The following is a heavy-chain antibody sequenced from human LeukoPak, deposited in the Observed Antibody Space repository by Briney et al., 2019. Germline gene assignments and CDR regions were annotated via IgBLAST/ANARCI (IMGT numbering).Heavy chain of an antibody. CDR2: ISAYNGNT. Sequence: ASVTVSCKASGYTFTSYGISWVRQAPGQGLEWMGWISAYNGNTNYAQKLQGRVTMTTDTSTSTAYMELRSLRSDDTAVYYCARAGSYDILTYYYYGMDVWAKGPRSPSP. CDR1: GYTFTSYG. D-gene: IGHD3-9*01. J-gene: IGHJ6*02. CDR3: ARAGSYDILTYYYYGMDV. V-gene: IGHV1-18*01.